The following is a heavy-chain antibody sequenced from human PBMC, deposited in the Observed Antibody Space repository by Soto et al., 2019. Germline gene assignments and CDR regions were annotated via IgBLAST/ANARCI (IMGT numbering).Heavy chain of an antibody. Sequence: GASVKVSCKASGYTLSNYAMHCVRQAPGQRPEWMGWINPGNGNTKYSQKFQTGVTFTRDTSASTAYMDLSNLRSEDTAVYYCARWVGSDAFDVWGQGTMVTVSS. CDR2: INPGNGNT. CDR1: GYTLSNYA. CDR3: ARWVGSDAFDV. V-gene: IGHV1-3*01. J-gene: IGHJ3*01. D-gene: IGHD1-26*01.